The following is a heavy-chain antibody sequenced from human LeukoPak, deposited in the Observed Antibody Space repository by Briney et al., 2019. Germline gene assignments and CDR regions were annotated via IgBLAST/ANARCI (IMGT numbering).Heavy chain of an antibody. J-gene: IGHJ6*02. V-gene: IGHV1-8*01. CDR2: MNPNSGNT. Sequence: GASVKVSCKASGYTFTSYDINWVRQATGQGLEWMGWMNPNSGNTGYAQKFQGRVTMTRNTSISTDYMELSSLRSEDTAVYYCARRRSGSYPRPYGMDVWGQGTTVTVSS. CDR1: GYTFTSYD. D-gene: IGHD3-10*01. CDR3: ARRRSGSYPRPYGMDV.